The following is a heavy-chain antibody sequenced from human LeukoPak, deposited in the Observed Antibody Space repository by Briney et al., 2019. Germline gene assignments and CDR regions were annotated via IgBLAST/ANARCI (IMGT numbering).Heavy chain of an antibody. CDR3: ARDGGEDIVLMVYAIFYYMDV. D-gene: IGHD2-8*01. V-gene: IGHV3-30*03. CDR1: GFTFSSTW. CDR2: ISYDGSNK. Sequence: PGGSLRLSCEASGFTFSSTWMHWVRQAPGKGLEWVAVISYDGSNKYYADSVKGRFTISRDNSKNTLYLQMNSLRAEDTAVYYCARDGGEDIVLMVYAIFYYMDVWGKGTTVTVSS. J-gene: IGHJ6*03.